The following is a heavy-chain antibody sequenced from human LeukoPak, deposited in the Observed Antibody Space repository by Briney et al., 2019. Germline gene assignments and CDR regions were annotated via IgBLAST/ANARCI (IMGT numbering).Heavy chain of an antibody. J-gene: IGHJ4*02. CDR3: ARDPALLYDFWSGYSRTFDY. CDR1: GFTFSSYG. D-gene: IGHD3-3*01. Sequence: GRSLRLSCAASGFTFSSYGMHWVRQAPGKGLEWVADIWYDGSNKYYADSVKGRFTISRDNSKNTLYLQMNSLRAEDTAVYYCARDPALLYDFWSGYSRTFDYWGQGTLVTVSS. CDR2: IWYDGSNK. V-gene: IGHV3-33*01.